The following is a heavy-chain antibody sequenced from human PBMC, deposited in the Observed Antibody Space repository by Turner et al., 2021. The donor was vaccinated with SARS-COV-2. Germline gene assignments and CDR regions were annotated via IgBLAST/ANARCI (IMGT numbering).Heavy chain of an antibody. J-gene: IGHJ6*03. D-gene: IGHD2-8*01. CDR1: GFAFGSYG. V-gene: IGHV3-33*01. CDR2: IWYDGSNK. CDR3: ARDPNAGYYYMDV. Sequence: HVQRVGSGGGVVQLGRSLRLSCEASGFAFGSYGMHWVRQAPGKGLEWVAVIWYDGSNKYYADSVKGRFTVSRDNSKNTLYLQINSLRTEDTAVYYCARDPNAGYYYMDVWGKGTTVTVSS.